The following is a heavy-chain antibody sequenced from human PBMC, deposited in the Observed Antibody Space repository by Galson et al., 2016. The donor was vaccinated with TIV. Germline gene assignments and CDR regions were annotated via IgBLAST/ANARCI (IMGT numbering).Heavy chain of an antibody. J-gene: IGHJ3*01. CDR3: ARVRSSGGDCYVFDL. CDR2: INPGGGST. V-gene: IGHV1-46*01. D-gene: IGHD2-21*01. CDR1: GYTFIDYY. Sequence: SVKVSCKASGYTFIDYYLHWVRQAPGQGLEWMAMINPGGGSTVYAQSFRDRVTVTRDTSASTIYMELRSLTSEDTAVYYCARVRSSGGDCYVFDLWGQGTMVTVSS.